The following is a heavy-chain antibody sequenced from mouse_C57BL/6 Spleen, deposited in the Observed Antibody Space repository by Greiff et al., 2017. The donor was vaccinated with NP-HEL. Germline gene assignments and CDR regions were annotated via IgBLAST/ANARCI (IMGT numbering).Heavy chain of an antibody. Sequence: QVQLQQSGPELVKPGASVKISCKASGYSFTSYYIHWVKQRPGQGLEWIGWIYPGSGNTKYNEKFKGKATLTADTSSSTAYMQLSSLTSEDSAVYYCARGTGYYFYDWGQGTTLTVSS. CDR1: GYSFTSYY. V-gene: IGHV1-66*01. J-gene: IGHJ2*01. CDR3: ARGTGYYFYD. D-gene: IGHD3-3*01. CDR2: IYPGSGNT.